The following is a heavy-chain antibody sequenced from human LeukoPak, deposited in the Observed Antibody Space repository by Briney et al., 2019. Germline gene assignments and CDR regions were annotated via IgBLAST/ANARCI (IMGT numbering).Heavy chain of an antibody. CDR1: GGSISSSSYY. J-gene: IGHJ4*02. V-gene: IGHV4-39*07. D-gene: IGHD2-15*01. Sequence: SETLSLTCTVSGGSISSSSYYWGWIRQPPGKGLEWIGSIYYSGSTYYNPSLKSRVTISVDTSKNQFSLKLSSVTAADTAVYYCTRHQGAGGSGVDYWGQGTLVTVSS. CDR2: IYYSGST. CDR3: TRHQGAGGSGVDY.